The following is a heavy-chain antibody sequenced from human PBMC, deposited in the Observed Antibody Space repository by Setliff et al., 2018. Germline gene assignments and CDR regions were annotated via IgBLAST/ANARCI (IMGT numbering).Heavy chain of an antibody. J-gene: IGHJ3*02. V-gene: IGHV3-30*01. CDR3: ARPLLIVGAENAFDI. Sequence: RLSCAASGFTFSSYAMHWVRQAPGKGLEWVAVISYDGSNKYYADSVKGRFTISRDNSKNTLYLQMNSLRAEDTAVYYCARPLLIVGAENAFDIWGQGTMVTVSS. CDR2: ISYDGSNK. D-gene: IGHD1-26*01. CDR1: GFTFSSYA.